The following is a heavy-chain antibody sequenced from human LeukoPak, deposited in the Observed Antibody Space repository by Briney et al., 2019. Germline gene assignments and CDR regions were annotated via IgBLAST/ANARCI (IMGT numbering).Heavy chain of an antibody. J-gene: IGHJ4*02. V-gene: IGHV3-21*01. CDR3: AKDWGNKFASGSSYLDS. CDR1: GFTVSSNY. D-gene: IGHD3-10*01. Sequence: GGSLRLSCAASGFTVSSNYMSWVRQAPGKGLEWVSSISSRSSYIYYADSVKGRFTISRDNAKNTLYLQMNGLRPEDTAVYFCAKDWGNKFASGSSYLDSWGQGTLVTVSS. CDR2: ISSRSSYI.